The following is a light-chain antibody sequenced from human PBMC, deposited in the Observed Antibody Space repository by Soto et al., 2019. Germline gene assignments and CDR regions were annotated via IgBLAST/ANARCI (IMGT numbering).Light chain of an antibody. J-gene: IGLJ2*01. CDR2: DNN. Sequence: QSVLTQPPSVSASPGQKVTISCSGSSSNIGNNYVSWYQQLPATAPKLLIYDNNKRPSGVPARFSASKTGTSATLGITGLQTGDEADYYCGTWDSSLSAVVFGGGTKLTVL. CDR1: SSNIGNNY. CDR3: GTWDSSLSAVV. V-gene: IGLV1-51*01.